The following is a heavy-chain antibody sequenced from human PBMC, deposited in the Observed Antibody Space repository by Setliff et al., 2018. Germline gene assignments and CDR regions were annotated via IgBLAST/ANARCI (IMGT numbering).Heavy chain of an antibody. CDR1: GFTFSSYT. CDR2: ISARTGLT. CDR3: AKRGDTRTFDY. Sequence: GSLRLSCEASGFTFSSYTMTWVRQAPGEGLEWVSGISARTGLTYYADSVKGRFTMSRDISRNTVYLHMTSLRAEDTAMYYCAKRGDTRTFDYWGQGTLVTVSS. D-gene: IGHD5-18*01. V-gene: IGHV3-23*01. J-gene: IGHJ4*02.